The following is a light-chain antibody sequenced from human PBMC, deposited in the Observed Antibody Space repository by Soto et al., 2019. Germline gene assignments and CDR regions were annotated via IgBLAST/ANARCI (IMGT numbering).Light chain of an antibody. J-gene: IGKJ5*01. V-gene: IGKV1-39*01. CDR3: QQRSNWPPIT. CDR2: AAS. Sequence: IQVTQSPSSLSASVGDRVTITCRASQSISSYLNWYQQKPGKAPKLLIYAASSLQSGVPSRFSGSGSGTDFTLTISSLEPEDAAVYYCQQRSNWPPITFGQGTRLEIK. CDR1: QSISSY.